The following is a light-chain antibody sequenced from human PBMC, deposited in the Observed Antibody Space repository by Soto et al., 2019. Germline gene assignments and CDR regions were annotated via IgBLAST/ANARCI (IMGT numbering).Light chain of an antibody. CDR3: SSYTSSSIYV. V-gene: IGLV2-23*01. CDR2: EGT. J-gene: IGLJ1*01. CDR1: SSDVGGYNL. Sequence: QSVLTQPASVSGSPGQSMTVSCAGTSSDVGGYNLVSWYQQHPGKAPKLIIYEGTERPSGISPRFSGSKSGNTASLTISGLQAEDEADYYCSSYTSSSIYVFGSGTKVTVL.